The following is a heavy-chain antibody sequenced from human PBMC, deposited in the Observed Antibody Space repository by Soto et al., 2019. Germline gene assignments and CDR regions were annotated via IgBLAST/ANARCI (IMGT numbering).Heavy chain of an antibody. J-gene: IGHJ4*02. CDR2: ISGYTDNT. Sequence: GASVKVSCKTSGYTFTSHGVTWVRQAPGQGLERMGWISGYTDNTNYAQKLQGRVTMTTDTSTSTAYMELRSLRSDDTAVYYCARDQRYYYDGGGFYRGEYWGQGTLVTAPQ. V-gene: IGHV1-18*01. D-gene: IGHD3-22*01. CDR1: GYTFTSHG. CDR3: ARDQRYYYDGGGFYRGEY.